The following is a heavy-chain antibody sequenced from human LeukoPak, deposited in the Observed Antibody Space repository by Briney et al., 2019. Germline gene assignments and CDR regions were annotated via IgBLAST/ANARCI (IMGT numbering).Heavy chain of an antibody. J-gene: IGHJ4*02. CDR2: IYSGGIT. CDR3: AKDEVTSGGGLDY. CDR1: GFTVSSKF. V-gene: IGHV3-53*01. D-gene: IGHD3-16*01. Sequence: GGSLRLSCAASGFTVSSKFMHWVRQAPGKGLEWVSVIYSGGITYYAASVKGRFTVSRDNSRNTMYLHMNSLKVEDTAVYYCAKDEVTSGGGLDYWGQGTLVTVSS.